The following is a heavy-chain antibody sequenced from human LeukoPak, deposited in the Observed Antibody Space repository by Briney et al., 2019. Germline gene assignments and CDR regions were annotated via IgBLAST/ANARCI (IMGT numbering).Heavy chain of an antibody. CDR3: ASLVGSNYGDAFDI. CDR1: GGSISSSSYY. Sequence: PSETLSLTCTVSGGSISSSSYYWGWIRQPPGKGLEWIGSIYYSGSTYYNPSLKSRVTISVDTSKNQFSLKLSSVTAADTAVYYCASLVGSNYGDAFDIWGPGTMVTVSS. J-gene: IGHJ3*02. CDR2: IYYSGST. D-gene: IGHD1-26*01. V-gene: IGHV4-39*07.